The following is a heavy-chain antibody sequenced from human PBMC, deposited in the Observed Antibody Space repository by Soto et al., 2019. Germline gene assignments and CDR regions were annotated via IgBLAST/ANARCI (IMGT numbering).Heavy chain of an antibody. CDR1: GYRFTNFY. Sequence: QVQLVQSGAEVKKPGASVRVSCKASGYRFTNFYIHWVRQAPGQGLEWMGRMNLDTGGTTYAQKFQGRVTLTRDTSVKTASMEVTNLESDDTAIYYCARDGNFAFRGYSFGFDFWGQGTLVTVSS. CDR3: ARDGNFAFRGYSFGFDF. V-gene: IGHV1-2*06. J-gene: IGHJ4*02. D-gene: IGHD5-18*01. CDR2: MNLDTGGT.